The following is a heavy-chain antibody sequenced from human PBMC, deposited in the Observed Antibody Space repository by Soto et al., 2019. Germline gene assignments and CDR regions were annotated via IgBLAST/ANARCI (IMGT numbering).Heavy chain of an antibody. D-gene: IGHD5-12*01. V-gene: IGHV1-69*01. Sequence: QVQLVQSGAEVKKPGSSVKVSCKASGGTFSSFGFNWVRQAPGQGLAWMGGIIPLFGTANYAEKFQGRVTISADEGTSTASMELIGLRSEDTAIYYCARDRSMDGYNSRSLDYWGQGTLVTVS. CDR2: IIPLFGTA. CDR3: ARDRSMDGYNSRSLDY. J-gene: IGHJ4*02. CDR1: GGTFSSFG.